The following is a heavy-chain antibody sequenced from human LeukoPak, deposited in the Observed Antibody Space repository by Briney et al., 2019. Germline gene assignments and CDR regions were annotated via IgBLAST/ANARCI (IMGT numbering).Heavy chain of an antibody. Sequence: PSDTLSLTCTVSGGSISSSSYYWGWIRQPPGKGLEWIGSIYYGGSTFYNPSLNSRVTISIDTSKNPFSLRLTSVTAADTAIYYCARQGPQLYNWFDLWGQGTLVTVSS. CDR2: IYYGGST. CDR1: GGSISSSSYY. D-gene: IGHD1-1*01. J-gene: IGHJ5*02. CDR3: ARQGPQLYNWFDL. V-gene: IGHV4-39*01.